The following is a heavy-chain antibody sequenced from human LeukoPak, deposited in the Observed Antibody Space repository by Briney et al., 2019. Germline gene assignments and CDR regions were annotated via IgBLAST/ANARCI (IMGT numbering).Heavy chain of an antibody. CDR3: AREETDYDILTGFFWAYYFDY. CDR1: GGSISSSSYY. J-gene: IGHJ4*02. Sequence: SETLSLTCTVSGGSISSSSYYWGWIRQPPGKGLEWIGSIYYSGSTYYNPSLKSRVTMSVDTSKNQFSLKLSSVTAADTAVYYCAREETDYDILTGFFWAYYFDYWGQGTLVTVSS. V-gene: IGHV4-39*07. CDR2: IYYSGST. D-gene: IGHD3-9*01.